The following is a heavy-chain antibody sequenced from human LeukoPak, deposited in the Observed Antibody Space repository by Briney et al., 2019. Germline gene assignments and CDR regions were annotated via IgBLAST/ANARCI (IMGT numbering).Heavy chain of an antibody. CDR2: IIPILGIA. CDR3: ARRFPYDSSGYYGDAFDI. D-gene: IGHD3-22*01. V-gene: IGHV1-69*04. J-gene: IGHJ3*02. CDR1: GGTFSSYA. Sequence: ASVKVSCKASGGTFSSYAISWVRQAPGQGLEWMGRIIPILGIANYAQKFQGRVTITADKSTSTAYMELSSLRSEDTAVYYCARRFPYDSSGYYGDAFDIWGQGTMVTVSS.